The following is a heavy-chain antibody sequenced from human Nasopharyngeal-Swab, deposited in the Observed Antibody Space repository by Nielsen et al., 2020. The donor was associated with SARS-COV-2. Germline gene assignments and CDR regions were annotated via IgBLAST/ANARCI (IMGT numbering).Heavy chain of an antibody. J-gene: IGHJ4*02. V-gene: IGHV3-23*01. CDR1: GFTFSAYA. D-gene: IGHD3-16*01. Sequence: GGSLRLSCAVSGFTFSAYALSWVRQAPGKGLEWVSGISVSGGNTYYADSVAGRFPISRDNSNSRLFLQINSLRAEDTAVYYCARASWGLSVFDRWGQGTLVTVSS. CDR2: ISVSGGNT. CDR3: ARASWGLSVFDR.